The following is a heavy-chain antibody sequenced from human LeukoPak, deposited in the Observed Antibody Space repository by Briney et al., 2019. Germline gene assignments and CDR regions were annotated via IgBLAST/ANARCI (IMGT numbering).Heavy chain of an antibody. V-gene: IGHV4-4*09. CDR2: IHTSGGT. CDR1: GDSFGGYY. CDR3: ARQAYYSPSGSWTGFDF. J-gene: IGHJ4*02. D-gene: IGHD3-10*01. Sequence: SETLSLTCTVSGDSFGGYYWTWIRQPPGKGLEWIGYIHTSGGTNYNPSLKSRVTMSVDTSKSQFSLKLTSVTAADTAVYFCARQAYYSPSGSWTGFDFWGQGTLASVSS.